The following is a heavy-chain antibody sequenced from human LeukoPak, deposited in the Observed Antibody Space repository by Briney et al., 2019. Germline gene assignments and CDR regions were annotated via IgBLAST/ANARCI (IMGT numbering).Heavy chain of an antibody. CDR3: ARNRDYDTFDY. CDR1: GFTFKSYW. D-gene: IGHD5-12*01. CDR2: IMKDGGVK. V-gene: IGHV3-7*01. Sequence: GGSLRLSCAASGFTFKSYWMTWVRQAAGQGLEWVANIMKDGGVKQYLDSVKGRFTIFSDNAKYALSLQMTSLIAEDTAVYYCARNRDYDTFDYWGQGVLVTISS. J-gene: IGHJ4*02.